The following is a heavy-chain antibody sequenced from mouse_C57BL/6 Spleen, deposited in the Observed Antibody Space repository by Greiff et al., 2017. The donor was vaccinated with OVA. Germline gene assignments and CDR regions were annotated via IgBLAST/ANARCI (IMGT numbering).Heavy chain of an antibody. CDR3: ARDYGSSSFAY. Sequence: QVQLQQPGAELVKPGASVKLSCKASGYTFTSYWMHWVKQRPGQGLEWIGMIHPNSGSTNSNEKFKSKATLTVDKSSSTAYMQLSSLTSEDSAVYYCARDYGSSSFAYWGQGTLVTVSA. V-gene: IGHV1-64*01. CDR2: IHPNSGST. D-gene: IGHD1-1*01. CDR1: GYTFTSYW. J-gene: IGHJ3*01.